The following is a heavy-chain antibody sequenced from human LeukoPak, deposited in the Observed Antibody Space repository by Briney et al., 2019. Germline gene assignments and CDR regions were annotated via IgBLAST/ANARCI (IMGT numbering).Heavy chain of an antibody. Sequence: GGSLRLSCAASGFTFSIFWMHWVRQAPGEGLEWVANIKQDGTEKNYVDSVKGRFTVSRDNAKNSLYLQMNSLRAEDTAVHYCARERGSGSYHPFDPWGQGTLATVSS. CDR3: ARERGSGSYHPFDP. D-gene: IGHD3-10*01. J-gene: IGHJ5*02. CDR1: GFTFSIFW. V-gene: IGHV3-7*01. CDR2: IKQDGTEK.